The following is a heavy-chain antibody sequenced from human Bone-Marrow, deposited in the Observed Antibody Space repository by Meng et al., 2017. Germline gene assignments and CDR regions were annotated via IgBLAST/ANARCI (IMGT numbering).Heavy chain of an antibody. Sequence: GESLKISCLASGFTFETYEMSWVRQAPGKGLEWVAYISNSGRTIYYTGSVKGRFTISRDNARNSLYLQMNNLRAEDTAVYSCARDRTQPRHLETNDGFDFWGQGTMVTVSS. V-gene: IGHV3-48*03. D-gene: IGHD1-1*01. CDR3: ARDRTQPRHLETNDGFDF. J-gene: IGHJ3*01. CDR1: GFTFETYE. CDR2: ISNSGRTI.